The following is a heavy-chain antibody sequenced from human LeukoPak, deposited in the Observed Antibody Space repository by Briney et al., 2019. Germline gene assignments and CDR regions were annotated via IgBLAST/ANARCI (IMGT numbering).Heavy chain of an antibody. D-gene: IGHD1-26*01. J-gene: IGHJ4*02. CDR2: ISGSGGST. CDR3: AKDGGVGATDY. V-gene: IGHV3-23*01. CDR1: EFTYSSSA. Sequence: GGSLRLSCAASEFTYSSSAMSWVRQVPGKGLEWVSAISGSGGSTYYADSVKGRFTISRDNSKNTLYLQMNSLRAEDTAVYYCAKDGGVGATDYWGPGTLVAVSS.